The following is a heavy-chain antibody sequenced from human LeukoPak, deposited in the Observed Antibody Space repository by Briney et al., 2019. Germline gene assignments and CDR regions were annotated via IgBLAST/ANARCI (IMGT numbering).Heavy chain of an antibody. CDR2: INHSGST. Sequence: PSETLSLTCAVYGGSFSGYYWSWIRQPPGEGLEWIGEINHSGSTNYNPSLKSRVTISVDTSKNQFSLKLSSVTAADTAVYYCARMRSYYDFWSGYPRYYFDYWGQGTLVTVSS. D-gene: IGHD3-3*01. CDR1: GGSFSGYY. V-gene: IGHV4-34*01. CDR3: ARMRSYYDFWSGYPRYYFDY. J-gene: IGHJ4*02.